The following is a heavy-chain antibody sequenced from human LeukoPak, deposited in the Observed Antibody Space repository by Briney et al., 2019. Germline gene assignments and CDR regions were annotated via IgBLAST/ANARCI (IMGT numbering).Heavy chain of an antibody. CDR1: GGSISSYY. CDR2: IYTSGST. V-gene: IGHV4-4*07. CDR3: AREVRRVWFLGGYYFDY. J-gene: IGHJ4*02. Sequence: SETLSLTCTVSGGSISSYYWSWIRQPAGKGLEWIGRIYTSGSTNYNPSLKSRVTMSVDTSKNQFSLKLSSVTAADTAVYYCAREVRRVWFLGGYYFDYWGQGTLVTVSS. D-gene: IGHD3-10*01.